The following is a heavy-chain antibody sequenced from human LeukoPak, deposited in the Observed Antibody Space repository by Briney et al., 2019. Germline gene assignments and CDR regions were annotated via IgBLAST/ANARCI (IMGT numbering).Heavy chain of an antibody. Sequence: ASVKVSCKASGYTFTDSYMHWVRQAPGQGLEWMGWISAYNGNTNYAQKLQGRVTMTTDTSTSTAYMELRSLRSDDTAVYYCARDKASSWYKEEYFQHWGQGTLVTVSS. CDR2: ISAYNGNT. J-gene: IGHJ1*01. V-gene: IGHV1-18*04. D-gene: IGHD6-13*01. CDR1: GYTFTDSY. CDR3: ARDKASSWYKEEYFQH.